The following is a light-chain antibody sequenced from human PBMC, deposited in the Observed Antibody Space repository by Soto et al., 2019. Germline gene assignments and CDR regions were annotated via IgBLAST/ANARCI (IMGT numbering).Light chain of an antibody. V-gene: IGLV2-11*01. CDR3: CSYAGSYTYV. J-gene: IGLJ1*01. CDR2: DVS. CDR1: SSDVGGYNY. Sequence: QSALTQPRSVSGSPGKSVTISCTGTSSDVGGYNYVSWYQQHPGKAPKLMIYDVSKRPSGVPDRFSGSKSGNTASLTISGLQAEDEADYYCCSYAGSYTYVFGTGTKLPVL.